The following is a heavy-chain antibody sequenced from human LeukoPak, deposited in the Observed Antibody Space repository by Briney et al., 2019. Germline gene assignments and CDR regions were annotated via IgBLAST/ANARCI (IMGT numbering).Heavy chain of an antibody. Sequence: PGASVKVSCKASGYTFTGYYMHWMRQAPGQGLEWMGRINPNSGGTNYAQKFQGRVTMTRDTSISTAYMELSRLRSDDTAVYYCARDEVGSSSAFDIWGQGTMVTVSS. CDR2: INPNSGGT. CDR3: ARDEVGSSSAFDI. J-gene: IGHJ3*02. V-gene: IGHV1-2*06. D-gene: IGHD6-13*01. CDR1: GYTFTGYY.